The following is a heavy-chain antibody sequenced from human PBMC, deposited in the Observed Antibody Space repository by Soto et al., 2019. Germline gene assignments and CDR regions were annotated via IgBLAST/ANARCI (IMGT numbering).Heavy chain of an antibody. V-gene: IGHV1-8*01. CDR1: GYTFTSYD. CDR3: ARGMRGSGSYYYMSP. D-gene: IGHD3-10*01. Sequence: WASVKVSCKASGYTFTSYDINWVRQATGQGLEWMGWMNPNSGNTGYAQKFQGRVTMTRNTSISTAYMELSSLRSEDTAVYYCARGMRGSGSYYYMSPWGQGTLVTVSS. CDR2: MNPNSGNT. J-gene: IGHJ5*02.